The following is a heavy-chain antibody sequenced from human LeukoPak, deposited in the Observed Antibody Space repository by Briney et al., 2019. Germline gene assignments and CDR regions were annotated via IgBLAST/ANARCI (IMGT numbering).Heavy chain of an antibody. D-gene: IGHD1-26*01. CDR1: GYTLTELS. J-gene: IGHJ4*02. V-gene: IGHV1-24*01. CDR2: FDPKDGET. Sequence: ASVKVSCKVSGYTLTELSMHWVRQAPGKGLEWMGGFDPKDGETIYAQKFQGRVTMTEDTSTDTAYMELSSLRSEDTAVYYCATDLHLGAPGDYWGQGTLVTVSS. CDR3: ATDLHLGAPGDY.